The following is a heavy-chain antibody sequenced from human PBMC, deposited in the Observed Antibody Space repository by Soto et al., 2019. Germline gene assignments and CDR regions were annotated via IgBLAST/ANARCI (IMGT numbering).Heavy chain of an antibody. CDR1: GYTFASYG. Sequence: ASVKVSCKASGYTFASYGISWVRQAPGQGLEWMGWISAYNGNTNYAQKLQGRVTMTTDTSTSTAYMELRSLRSDDTAVYYCARGYYDSSGYYSPDYWGQGTLVTVSS. V-gene: IGHV1-18*01. J-gene: IGHJ4*02. D-gene: IGHD3-22*01. CDR3: ARGYYDSSGYYSPDY. CDR2: ISAYNGNT.